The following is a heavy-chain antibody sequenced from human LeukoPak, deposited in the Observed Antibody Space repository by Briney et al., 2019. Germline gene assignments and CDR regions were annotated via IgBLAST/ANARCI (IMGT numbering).Heavy chain of an antibody. V-gene: IGHV3-23*01. CDR3: AKEDKIQLWLNWYFDL. J-gene: IGHJ2*01. CDR2: ISGSGDNT. Sequence: GSLRLSCAASGFTFSSYAMSWVRQAPGKGLEWVSGISGSGDNTYYADSVKGRFTISRDNSKNTLYLQMNSLRAEDTAVYYCAKEDKIQLWLNWYFDLWGRGTLITVSS. CDR1: GFTFSSYA. D-gene: IGHD5-18*01.